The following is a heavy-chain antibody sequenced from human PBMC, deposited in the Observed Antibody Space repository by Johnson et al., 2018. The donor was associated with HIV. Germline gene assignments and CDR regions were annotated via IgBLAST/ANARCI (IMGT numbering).Heavy chain of an antibody. D-gene: IGHD5-18*01. Sequence: QVQLVESGGGLVQPGGSLRLSCAASGFTFSSYGMHWVRQAPGKGLEWVAVIWYDGSNKYYADSVRGRFTISRDNSKNTLYLQMNSLRAEDTAVYYCAKDRQRWLEFAAFDIWGQGTMVTVSS. V-gene: IGHV3-33*06. CDR2: IWYDGSNK. CDR1: GFTFSSYG. J-gene: IGHJ3*02. CDR3: AKDRQRWLEFAAFDI.